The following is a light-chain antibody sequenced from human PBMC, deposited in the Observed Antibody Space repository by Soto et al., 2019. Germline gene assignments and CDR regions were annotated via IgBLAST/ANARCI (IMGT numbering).Light chain of an antibody. V-gene: IGLV2-8*01. Sequence: QSALTQPPSASGSPGQSVTISCTGTSSDVGGYNYVSWYQQHPGKAPKLMIYEVSKRPSGVPDRFSGSKSGNTASLTVSGLQAEDEAEYYCSSYAGSNSHVFGTGTKLTVL. CDR1: SSDVGGYNY. J-gene: IGLJ1*01. CDR3: SSYAGSNSHV. CDR2: EVS.